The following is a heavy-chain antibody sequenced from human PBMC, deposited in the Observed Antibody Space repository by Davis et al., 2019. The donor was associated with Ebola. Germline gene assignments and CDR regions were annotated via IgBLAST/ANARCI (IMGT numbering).Heavy chain of an antibody. J-gene: IGHJ4*02. V-gene: IGHV1-18*04. CDR1: GYNFNAYG. CDR2: ISAFTPNT. Sequence: ASVKVSCKVSGYNFNAYGVTWVRQAPGQGLEWMGWISAFTPNTNYAQKFQGRVTMTKDTSATTAYLELGRLRSDDTAIYFCARGAGGWPDYWGQGTLVTVSS. CDR3: ARGAGGWPDY. D-gene: IGHD6-19*01.